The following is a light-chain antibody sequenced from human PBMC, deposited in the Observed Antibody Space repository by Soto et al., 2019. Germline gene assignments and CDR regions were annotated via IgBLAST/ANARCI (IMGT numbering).Light chain of an antibody. Sequence: EIVLTQSPGTLSLSPGDRATLSCGASQSVTSNYLAWYQQKPGQAPRLLIFGASIRVKGIPDRFSGSGSGTDFTLTISRLEPEDFAVYYCLQYDTSPFTFGPGTKVDIK. V-gene: IGKV3-20*01. CDR3: LQYDTSPFT. J-gene: IGKJ3*01. CDR1: QSVTSNY. CDR2: GAS.